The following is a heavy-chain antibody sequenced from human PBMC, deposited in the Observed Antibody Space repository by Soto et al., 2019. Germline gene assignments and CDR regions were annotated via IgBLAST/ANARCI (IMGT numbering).Heavy chain of an antibody. CDR2: INGDGSTT. CDR3: AREGVRAYWFDP. V-gene: IGHV3-74*01. CDR1: EFTFSNYW. Sequence: EVQLVESGGGLVQPGGSLRLSCAASEFTFSNYWMHWVRQAPGKGLVWVSRINGDGSTTYYADSGKGRFASPRDNAKNTLLLQMNGLSAEDTAVYYCAREGVRAYWFDPWGQGTLVTVSA. D-gene: IGHD1-1*01. J-gene: IGHJ5*02.